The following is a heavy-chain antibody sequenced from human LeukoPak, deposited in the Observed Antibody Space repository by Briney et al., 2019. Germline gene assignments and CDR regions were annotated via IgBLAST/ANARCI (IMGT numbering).Heavy chain of an antibody. J-gene: IGHJ6*02. Sequence: GSLRLSCAASGFTFSSYGMHWVRQAPGKGLEWVAVISYDGSNKYYADSVKGRFTISRDNSKNTLYLQMNSLRAEDTAVYYCAKDAPYQLPDYYYYGMDVWGQGTTVTVSS. D-gene: IGHD2-2*01. CDR1: GFTFSSYG. CDR3: AKDAPYQLPDYYYYGMDV. CDR2: ISYDGSNK. V-gene: IGHV3-30*18.